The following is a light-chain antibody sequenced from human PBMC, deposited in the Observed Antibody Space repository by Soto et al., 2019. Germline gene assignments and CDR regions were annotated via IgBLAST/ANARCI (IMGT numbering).Light chain of an antibody. CDR3: CSSAPESTYV. J-gene: IGLJ1*01. V-gene: IGLV2-23*01. CDR2: KGT. CDR1: SDYVGAYNS. Sequence: QSALAQPASVSGSPGQSITISCTGTSDYVGAYNSVSWYQQLPHKAPQVILYKGTQRPSGVSSRFSGSTSGNAASLTISGLQADDEADYFCCSSAPESTYVFGTGTKVTVL.